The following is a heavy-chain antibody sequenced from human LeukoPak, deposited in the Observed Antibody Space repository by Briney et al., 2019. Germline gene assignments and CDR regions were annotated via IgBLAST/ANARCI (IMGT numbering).Heavy chain of an antibody. CDR3: ARERSGWFFSN. D-gene: IGHD6-19*01. CDR1: GYSFTSYG. J-gene: IGHJ4*02. CDR2: INPYNGNT. V-gene: IGHV1-18*01. Sequence: ASVKVSCKASGYSFTSYGITWVRQAPGQGLEWMGWINPYNGNTNYAQKLQGRVTMTTDTSTSTAYMNLRSLRPDDTAVYYCARERSGWFFSNWGQGTLVTVSS.